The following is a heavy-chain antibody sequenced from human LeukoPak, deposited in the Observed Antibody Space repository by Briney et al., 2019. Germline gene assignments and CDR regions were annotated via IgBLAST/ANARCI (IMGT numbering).Heavy chain of an antibody. CDR1: GFTFSDYY. V-gene: IGHV4-34*01. J-gene: IGHJ5*02. Sequence: GSLRLSCAASGFTFSDYYMSWIRQPPGKGLEWIGEINHSGSTNYNPSLKSRVTISVDTSKNQFSLKLSSVTAADTAVYYCARQVRRFVGLDPWGQGTLVTVSS. D-gene: IGHD3-3*01. CDR3: ARQVRRFVGLDP. CDR2: INHSGST.